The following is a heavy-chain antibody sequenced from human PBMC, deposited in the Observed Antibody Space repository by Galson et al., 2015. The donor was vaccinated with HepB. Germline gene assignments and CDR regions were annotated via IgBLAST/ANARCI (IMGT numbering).Heavy chain of an antibody. J-gene: IGHJ6*03. CDR2: ISRSSSNV. D-gene: IGHD3-16*01. Sequence: SLRLSCATSGFTFNGYGMNWVRQAPGKGLEWVSSISRSSSNVYYADSVKGRFTVSRDNAKNSLYLQMNSLRAADTAVYYCARVGGDGYYYYYMDVWAKGPRSPSP. V-gene: IGHV3-21*01. CDR1: GFTFNGYG. CDR3: ARVGGDGYYYYYMDV.